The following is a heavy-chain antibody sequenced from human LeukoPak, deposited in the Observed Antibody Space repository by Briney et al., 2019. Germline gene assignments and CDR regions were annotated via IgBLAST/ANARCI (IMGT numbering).Heavy chain of an antibody. CDR3: ARDAVRGVIPQPDNWFDP. CDR1: GGSISSSSYY. D-gene: IGHD3-10*01. Sequence: SETLSLTCTVSGGSISSSSYYWGWIRQPPGKGLEWIGSIYYSGSTYYNPSLKSRVTISVDTSKNQFSLKLSSVTAADTAVYYCARDAVRGVIPQPDNWFDPWGQGTLVTVSS. CDR2: IYYSGST. V-gene: IGHV4-39*07. J-gene: IGHJ5*02.